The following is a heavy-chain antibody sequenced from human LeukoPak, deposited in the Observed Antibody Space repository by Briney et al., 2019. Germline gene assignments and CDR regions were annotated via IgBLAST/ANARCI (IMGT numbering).Heavy chain of an antibody. V-gene: IGHV1-2*02. Sequence: ASVKVSCKASGYTFTGYYMHWVRQAPGQGLEWMGWINPNSGGTNYAQKFQGRVTMTRDTSISTAYMELRSLRSDDTAVYYCARAAAAYCGGDCYSDAFDIWGQGTMVTVSS. CDR1: GYTFTGYY. CDR2: INPNSGGT. D-gene: IGHD2-21*01. J-gene: IGHJ3*02. CDR3: ARAAAAYCGGDCYSDAFDI.